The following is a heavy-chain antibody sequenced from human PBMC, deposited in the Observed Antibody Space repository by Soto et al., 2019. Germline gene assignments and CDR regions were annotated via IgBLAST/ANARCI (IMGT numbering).Heavy chain of an antibody. V-gene: IGHV5-10-1*01. CDR2: IDPSDSYT. CDR3: ARQRYDSSALDY. D-gene: IGHD3-22*01. J-gene: IGHJ4*02. CDR1: GYSFTSYW. Sequence: GESLKISCKGSGYSFTSYWISWVRQMPGKGLEWMGRIDPSDSYTNYSPSFQGHVTISADKTISTAYLQWSSLKASDTAMYYCARQRYDSSALDYWGQGTLVTVSS.